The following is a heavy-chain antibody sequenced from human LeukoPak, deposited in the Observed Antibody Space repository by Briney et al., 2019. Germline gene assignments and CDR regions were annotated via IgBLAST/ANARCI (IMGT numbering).Heavy chain of an antibody. Sequence: GGSLRLSCAASGYTFSDYYMSWIRQAPGKGLEWVSYISSSSSYTNYADSVKGRFTISRDNAKNSLYLQMNSLRAEDTAVYYCARGGKGDILTGHFDYWGQGTLVTVSS. CDR1: GYTFSDYY. CDR2: ISSSSSYT. V-gene: IGHV3-11*06. D-gene: IGHD3-9*01. CDR3: ARGGKGDILTGHFDY. J-gene: IGHJ4*02.